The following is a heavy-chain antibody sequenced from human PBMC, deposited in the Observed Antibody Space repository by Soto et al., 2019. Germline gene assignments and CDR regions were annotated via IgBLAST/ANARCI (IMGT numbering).Heavy chain of an antibody. D-gene: IGHD3-9*01. CDR2: MHTGGNEK. CDR1: GFTFSYYG. Sequence: QVQLVESGGGVVQPGGSLRLSCAASGFTFSYYGFHWVRQAPGKGLEWVAVMHTGGNEKYYVDSVKGRFTVSRDDSRNMVYLEMNGLRAEATAEYFCARDADTTGHYSHFDLWGRGALVAVS. CDR3: ARDADTTGHYSHFDL. V-gene: IGHV3-33*08. J-gene: IGHJ4*02.